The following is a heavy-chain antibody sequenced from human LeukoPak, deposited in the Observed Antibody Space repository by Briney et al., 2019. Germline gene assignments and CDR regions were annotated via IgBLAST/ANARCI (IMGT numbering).Heavy chain of an antibody. CDR3: ARGHGGWDQYYFDY. D-gene: IGHD6-19*01. J-gene: IGHJ4*02. V-gene: IGHV4-34*01. CDR1: GGSFSGYY. CDR2: INHSGST. Sequence: SETLSLACAVYGGSFSGYYWSWIRQPPGKGLEWIGEINHSGSTNYNPSLKSRVTISVDTSKNQFSLKLSSVTAADTAVYYCARGHGGWDQYYFDYWGQGTLVTVSS.